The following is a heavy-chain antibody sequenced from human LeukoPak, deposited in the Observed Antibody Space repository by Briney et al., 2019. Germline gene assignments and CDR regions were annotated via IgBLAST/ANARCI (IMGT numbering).Heavy chain of an antibody. V-gene: IGHV4-31*03. CDR3: ARETRDTAMVTDYYYYYGMDV. CDR1: GGSISSGGYY. Sequence: SQTLSLTCTVSGGSISSGGYYWSWIRQHPGKGLEWIGHIYYSGSTYYNPSLKSRVTISVDTSKSQFSLKLSSVTAADTAVYYCARETRDTAMVTDYYYYYGMDVWGQGTTVTVSS. CDR2: IYYSGST. J-gene: IGHJ6*02. D-gene: IGHD5-18*01.